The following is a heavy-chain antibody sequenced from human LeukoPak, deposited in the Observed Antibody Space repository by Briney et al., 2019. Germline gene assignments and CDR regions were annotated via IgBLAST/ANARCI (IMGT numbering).Heavy chain of an antibody. V-gene: IGHV4-39*07. CDR2: IYTSGST. Sequence: SETLSLTCTVSGGSISSTSYYWDWIRQPPGKGLEWIGRIYTSGSTNYNPSLKSRVTMSVDTSKNQFSLKLSSVTAADTAVYYCARDYYGSGGDAFDIWGQGTMVTVSS. CDR3: ARDYYGSGGDAFDI. J-gene: IGHJ3*02. CDR1: GGSISSTSYY. D-gene: IGHD3-10*01.